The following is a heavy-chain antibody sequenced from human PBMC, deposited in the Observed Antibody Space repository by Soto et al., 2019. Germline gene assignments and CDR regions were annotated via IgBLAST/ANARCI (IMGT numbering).Heavy chain of an antibody. D-gene: IGHD1-1*01. V-gene: IGHV4-4*07. J-gene: IGHJ5*02. CDR1: GASISGYY. CDR2: IYATGTT. Sequence: SETLSLTCTVSGASISGYYWSWIRKSAGKGLEWIGRIYATGTTDYNPSLKTRVTMSLDTSKNEVSLRMTSVTAADTAVYFCAKDRSTMRWFDPWGQGILVTVSS. CDR3: AKDRSTMRWFDP.